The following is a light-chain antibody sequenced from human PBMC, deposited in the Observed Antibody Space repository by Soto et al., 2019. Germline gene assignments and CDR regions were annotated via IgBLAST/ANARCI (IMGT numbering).Light chain of an antibody. CDR3: QQYKSWPPLT. Sequence: DIVMTQSPAILSVSLGERATLSCLASQSISDNLAWYQQRSGQAPRLLIYGASTRATGVPARFSGSGSGTEVTLTISSLQSDDFVIYYCQQYKSWPPLTFGGGTKVE. V-gene: IGKV3-15*01. CDR1: QSISDN. CDR2: GAS. J-gene: IGKJ4*01.